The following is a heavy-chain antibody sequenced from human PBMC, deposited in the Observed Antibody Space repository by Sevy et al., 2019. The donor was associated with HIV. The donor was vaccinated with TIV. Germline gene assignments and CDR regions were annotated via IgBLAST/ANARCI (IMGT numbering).Heavy chain of an antibody. J-gene: IGHJ6*02. V-gene: IGHV4-4*02. D-gene: IGHD3-10*01. CDR3: ARDSGGRAWFREGYYGMDV. Sequence: SETLSLTCAVSGGSISSSNWWSWVRQPPGKGLEWIGEIYHSGSTNYNPSLKSRVTISVDKSKNKFSQKLSSVTAADTAVYYCARDSGGRAWFREGYYGMDVWGQGTTVTVSS. CDR2: IYHSGST. CDR1: GGSISSSNW.